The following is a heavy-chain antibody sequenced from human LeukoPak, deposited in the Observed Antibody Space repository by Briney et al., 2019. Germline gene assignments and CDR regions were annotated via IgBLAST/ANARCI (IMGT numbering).Heavy chain of an antibody. CDR2: FHYSGTT. Sequence: PSETLSLTCTASGGSVSNYSWSWIRQPPGKGLEWIGYFHYSGTTNYNPSLKSRVITSVDTSKNQFSLKLSSVTAADTAVYYCARHNGSTGGAFDIWGQGTMVTVSS. CDR3: ARHNGSTGGAFDI. CDR1: GGSVSNYS. J-gene: IGHJ3*02. V-gene: IGHV4-59*02. D-gene: IGHD2-15*01.